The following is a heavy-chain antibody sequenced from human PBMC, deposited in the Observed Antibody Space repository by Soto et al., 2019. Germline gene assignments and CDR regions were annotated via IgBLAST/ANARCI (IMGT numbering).Heavy chain of an antibody. V-gene: IGHV3-23*01. D-gene: IGHD6-19*01. J-gene: IGHJ4*02. Sequence: SLTLSCTASGFTFGRYAISWVRQAPGKGLEWVSAISGSGGSTYYADSVKGRFTISRDNSKNTLYLQMNSLRAEDTAVYYCARRSSGWYFDYWGQGTLVTVSS. CDR2: ISGSGGST. CDR1: GFTFGRYA. CDR3: ARRSSGWYFDY.